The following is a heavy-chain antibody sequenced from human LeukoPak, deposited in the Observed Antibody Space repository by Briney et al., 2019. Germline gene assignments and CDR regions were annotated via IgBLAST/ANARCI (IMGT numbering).Heavy chain of an antibody. CDR2: IKQDASEK. CDR1: GFTFSTYA. CDR3: ARERDDFWSGYPRTDAFDI. J-gene: IGHJ3*02. Sequence: PGGSLRLSCAASGFTFSTYAMSWVRQAPGKGLEWVANIKQDASEKYYVDSVKGRFTISRDNAKNSLYLQMNSLRAEDTAVYYCARERDDFWSGYPRTDAFDIWGQGTMVTVSS. D-gene: IGHD3-3*01. V-gene: IGHV3-7*01.